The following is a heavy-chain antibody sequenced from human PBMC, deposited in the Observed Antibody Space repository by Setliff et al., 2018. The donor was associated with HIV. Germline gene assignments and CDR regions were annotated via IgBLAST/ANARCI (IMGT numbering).Heavy chain of an antibody. J-gene: IGHJ6*02. Sequence: PSETLSLTCTVSGGSISSGSYYWSWIRQPAGKGLEWIGRIYTSGNTNYNPPLKSRVTISVDTSKNQFSLKLSSVTAADTAVYYCAAPAVAGTGGYYYAMDVWGQGTTVTVSS. CDR3: AAPAVAGTGGYYYAMDV. D-gene: IGHD6-19*01. V-gene: IGHV4-61*02. CDR2: IYTSGNT. CDR1: GGSISSGSYY.